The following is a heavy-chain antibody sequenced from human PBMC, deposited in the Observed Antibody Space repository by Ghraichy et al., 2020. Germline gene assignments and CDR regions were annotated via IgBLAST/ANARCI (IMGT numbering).Heavy chain of an antibody. CDR3: ARSRYYYDDTAYYVLEDAFEI. V-gene: IGHV4-59*01. D-gene: IGHD3-9*01. Sequence: SETLSLTCTVSGGLIDRYHWSWIRQSPGAGLEWIGLISYIGRANNNPSLKSRVTMSVDTSKNQFSLTLTSVTAADTAVYYCARSRYYYDDTAYYVLEDAFEIWGQGTMVTVSS. CDR2: ISYIGRA. J-gene: IGHJ3*02. CDR1: GGLIDRYH.